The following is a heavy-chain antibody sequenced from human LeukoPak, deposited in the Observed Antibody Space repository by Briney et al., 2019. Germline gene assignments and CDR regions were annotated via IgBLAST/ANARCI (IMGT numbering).Heavy chain of an antibody. CDR2: INHSGST. CDR3: ARGIRYFASMDV. D-gene: IGHD3-9*01. CDR1: GGSFSGYY. J-gene: IGHJ6*04. V-gene: IGHV4-34*01. Sequence: PSETLSLTCAVYGGSFSGYYWSWIRQPPGKGLEWIGEINHSGSTNYNPSLKSRVTISVDTSKNQFSLKLSSVTAADTAVYYCARGIRYFASMDVWGKGTTVTISS.